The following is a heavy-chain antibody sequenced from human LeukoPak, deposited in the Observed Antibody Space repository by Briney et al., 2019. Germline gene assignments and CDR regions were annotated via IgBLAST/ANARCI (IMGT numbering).Heavy chain of an antibody. CDR3: ARAYEVTAFDY. CDR2: INHSGST. V-gene: IGHV4-38-2*02. D-gene: IGHD2-21*02. CDR1: GYSISSGYY. Sequence: SETLSLTCTVSGYSISSGYYWGWIRQPPGKGLEWIGEINHSGSTNYNPSLKSRVTISVDTSKNQFSLKLSSVTAADTAVYYCARAYEVTAFDYWGQGTLVTVSS. J-gene: IGHJ4*02.